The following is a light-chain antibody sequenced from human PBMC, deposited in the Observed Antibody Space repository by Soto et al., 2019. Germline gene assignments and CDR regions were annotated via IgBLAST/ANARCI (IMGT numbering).Light chain of an antibody. CDR2: RNN. V-gene: IGLV1-47*01. CDR1: SSNIGSNY. J-gene: IGLJ2*01. CDR3: AAWDDSLSGPV. Sequence: QSVLTQPPSAYGTPGQRVTISCSGSSSNIGSNYVYWYQQLPGTAPKLLIYRNNQRPSGVPDRFSGSKSGTSASLAISGLRSEDEADYYCAAWDDSLSGPVFGGGTKLT.